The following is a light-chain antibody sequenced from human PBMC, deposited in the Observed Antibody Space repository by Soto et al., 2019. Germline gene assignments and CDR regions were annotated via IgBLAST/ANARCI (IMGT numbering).Light chain of an antibody. Sequence: EIVVTQSPATLSVSPGERATLSCRASQSVSSSLAWYQQKPGQAPRLLIYGASTRATAIPARFSGSGSGTEFTLTISSLQSEDFAVYYCQQYNNWPPYTFGQGTKVEIK. CDR3: QQYNNWPPYT. J-gene: IGKJ2*01. V-gene: IGKV3-15*01. CDR2: GAS. CDR1: QSVSSS.